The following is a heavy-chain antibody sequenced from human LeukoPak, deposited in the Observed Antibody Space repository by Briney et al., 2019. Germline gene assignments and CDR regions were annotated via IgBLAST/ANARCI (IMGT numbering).Heavy chain of an antibody. V-gene: IGHV3-23*01. J-gene: IGHJ4*02. Sequence: PGGSLRLSCAASGFTFSSYGMSWVRQAPGKGLEWVSAISGSGGSTYYADSVKGRFTISRDNSKNTLYLQMNSLRAEGTAVYYCAKASLRYTMIVALDYWGQGTLVTVSS. CDR1: GFTFSSYG. D-gene: IGHD3-22*01. CDR2: ISGSGGST. CDR3: AKASLRYTMIVALDY.